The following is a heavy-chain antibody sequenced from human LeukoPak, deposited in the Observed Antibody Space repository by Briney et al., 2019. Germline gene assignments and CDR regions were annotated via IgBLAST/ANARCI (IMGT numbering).Heavy chain of an antibody. J-gene: IGHJ4*02. V-gene: IGHV1-69*04. CDR1: GGTFSSYA. CDR3: ARVVHEMATIRYFDY. D-gene: IGHD5-24*01. CDR2: IIPILGTA. Sequence: SVKVSCKASGGTFSSYAISWVRQAPGQGLEWMGRIIPILGTANYAQKFQGRVTITADKSTSTAYMELSSLRSEDTAVYYCARVVHEMATIRYFDYWGQGTLVTVSS.